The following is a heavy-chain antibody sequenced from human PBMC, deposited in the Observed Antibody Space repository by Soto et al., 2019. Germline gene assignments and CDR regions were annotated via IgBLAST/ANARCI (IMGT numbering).Heavy chain of an antibody. CDR2: ISSYNGDT. Sequence: QVQLVQSGAEVKKPGASVKVSCKASGYTFTRSGISWVRQAPGQGPEWMGWISSYNGDTNYAQTFQGRVTMTTDTSTKKAYMEPKRLRSDDPGVYYCAREGVAPYYYYGMDVWGQGTPVTVSS. CDR3: AREGVAPYYYYGMDV. V-gene: IGHV1-18*01. J-gene: IGHJ6*02. D-gene: IGHD5-12*01. CDR1: GYTFTRSG.